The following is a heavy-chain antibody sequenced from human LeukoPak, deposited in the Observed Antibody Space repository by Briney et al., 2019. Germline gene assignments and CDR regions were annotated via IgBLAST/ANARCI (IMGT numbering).Heavy chain of an antibody. V-gene: IGHV1-2*02. CDR1: GYTFTGYY. J-gene: IGHJ3*02. Sequence: ASVRVSCKTSGYTFTGYYIHLLRQAPGQRLEWMAWIDPSSGATNYAHKFQGRVTLTRDTSINTAYMEVNSLGSDDTAVYYCARRAGGSSGWYGWNVFDIWGQGTMVTVSS. CDR3: ARRAGGSSGWYGWNVFDI. CDR2: IDPSSGAT. D-gene: IGHD6-19*01.